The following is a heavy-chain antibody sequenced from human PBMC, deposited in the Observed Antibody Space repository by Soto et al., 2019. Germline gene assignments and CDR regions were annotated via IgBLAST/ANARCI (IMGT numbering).Heavy chain of an antibody. Sequence: GGSLRLSCEASGFTLRNYAMTWIRQAPGKGLEWASLISANDVGTYYAESVKTRFTISTDQSRNTVYLQMDSLRADDTAIYYCAKAKNDYNWDNRPPFDYWGQGTLVTVSS. J-gene: IGHJ4*02. CDR2: ISANDVGT. CDR3: AKAKNDYNWDNRPPFDY. CDR1: GFTLRNYA. D-gene: IGHD1-20*01. V-gene: IGHV3-23*01.